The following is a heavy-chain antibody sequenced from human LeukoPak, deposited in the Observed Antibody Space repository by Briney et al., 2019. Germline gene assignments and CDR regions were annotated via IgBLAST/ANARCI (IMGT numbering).Heavy chain of an antibody. CDR1: GFTFSNAW. CDR2: IKSKTDGGTT. CDR3: TTDEEWFGELLH. V-gene: IGHV3-15*01. J-gene: IGHJ4*02. Sequence: GSLRLSCAASGFTFSNAWMSWVRQAPGKGLEWVGRIKSKTDGGTTDYAAPVKGRFTISRDDSKNTLYLQMNSLKTEDTAVYYCTTDEEWFGELLHWGQGTLVTVSS. D-gene: IGHD3-10*01.